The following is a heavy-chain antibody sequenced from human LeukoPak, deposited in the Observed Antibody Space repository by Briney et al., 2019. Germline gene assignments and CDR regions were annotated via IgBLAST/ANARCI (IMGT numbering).Heavy chain of an antibody. D-gene: IGHD1-26*01. Sequence: PSGTLSLTCAVSGGSISSSNWWNWVRQPPGKGLEWIGEISHSGSTKYNPSLKSRVTMSVDTSKNQFSLKLSSVTAADTAVYYCARDGELLDYWGQGTLVTVSS. CDR3: ARDGELLDY. J-gene: IGHJ4*02. V-gene: IGHV4-4*02. CDR1: GGSISSSNW. CDR2: ISHSGST.